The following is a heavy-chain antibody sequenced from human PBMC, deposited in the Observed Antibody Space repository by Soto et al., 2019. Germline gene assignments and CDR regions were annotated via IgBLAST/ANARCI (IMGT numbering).Heavy chain of an antibody. J-gene: IGHJ4*02. D-gene: IGHD6-6*01. V-gene: IGHV4-59*03. CDR2: VHSNGNT. CDR3: ASDTAMYYCARLGSSSLSPCDY. CDR1: GDSISNYY. Sequence: SETLSLTCTVSGDSISNYYWAWIRQPPGKGLEWIGYVHSNGNTHHNPSLKSRVTISMDTSKNQFSLNLNSVTAYLQWSSLKASDTAMYYCARLGSSSLSPCDYWGQGTLVTVSS.